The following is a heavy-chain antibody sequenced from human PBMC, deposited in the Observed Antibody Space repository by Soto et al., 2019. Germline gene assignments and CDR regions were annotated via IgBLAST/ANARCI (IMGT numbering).Heavy chain of an antibody. CDR2: ISYDGSNK. V-gene: IGHV3-30-3*01. D-gene: IGHD3-10*02. J-gene: IGHJ3*02. Sequence: QVQLVESGGGVVQPGRSLRLSCAASGFTFSSYAMHWVRQAPGKGLEWVAVISYDGSNKYYADSVKGRFTISRDNSKNTLYLQMNSLRAEDTAVYYCARGRNVEMVGGAFDIWGQGTMVTVSS. CDR3: ARGRNVEMVGGAFDI. CDR1: GFTFSSYA.